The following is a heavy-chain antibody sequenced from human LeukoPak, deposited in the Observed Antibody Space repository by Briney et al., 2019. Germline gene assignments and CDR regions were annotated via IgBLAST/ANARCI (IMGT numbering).Heavy chain of an antibody. V-gene: IGHV3-74*01. CDR3: ARERSSGWSDY. CDR1: GFTVSTNY. CDR2: INSDGSST. Sequence: PGGSLRLSCAASGFTVSTNYMSWVRQAPGKGLVWVSRINSDGSSTSYADSVKGRFTISRDNAKNTLYLQMNSLRAEDTAVYYCARERSSGWSDYWGQGTLVTASS. J-gene: IGHJ4*02. D-gene: IGHD6-19*01.